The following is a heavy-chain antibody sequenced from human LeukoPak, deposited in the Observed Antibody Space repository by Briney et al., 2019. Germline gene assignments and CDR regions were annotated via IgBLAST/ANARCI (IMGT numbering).Heavy chain of an antibody. CDR3: AKDRAHNPDAFDI. Sequence: GGSLRLSCAASGFTFNSYAMTWVRQAPGKGLEWVSGISGSGGSTYYADSVKGRFTISRDNSKNTLYLQMNSLRAEDTAVYYCAKDRAHNPDAFDIWGQGTMVTVSS. CDR2: ISGSGGST. V-gene: IGHV3-23*01. CDR1: GFTFNSYA. J-gene: IGHJ3*02.